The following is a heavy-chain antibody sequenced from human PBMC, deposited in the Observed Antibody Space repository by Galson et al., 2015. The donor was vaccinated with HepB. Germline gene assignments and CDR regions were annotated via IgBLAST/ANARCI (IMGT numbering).Heavy chain of an antibody. J-gene: IGHJ6*02. D-gene: IGHD1-26*01. Sequence: SLRLSCAASGFTFDDYAMHWVRQAPGKGLEWVSGISWNSGSIGYADSVKGRFTISRDNAKNSLYLQMNSLRAEDTALYYCAKDISRISGYGMDVWGQGTTVTVSS. CDR1: GFTFDDYA. CDR2: ISWNSGSI. V-gene: IGHV3-9*01. CDR3: AKDISRISGYGMDV.